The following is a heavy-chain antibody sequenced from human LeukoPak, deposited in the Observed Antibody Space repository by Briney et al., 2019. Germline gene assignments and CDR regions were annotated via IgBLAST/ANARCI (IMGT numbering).Heavy chain of an antibody. CDR2: IYTSGST. D-gene: IGHD3-10*01. Sequence: ASETLSLTCTVSGGSISSGSYYWSWIRQPAGKGLEWIGRIYTSGSTNYNPSLKSRVTISVDTSKNQFSLKLSSVTAADTAVYYCARFPNYYGSGSYYLSEPFDYWGQGTLVTVSS. J-gene: IGHJ4*02. CDR1: GGSISSGSYY. V-gene: IGHV4-61*02. CDR3: ARFPNYYGSGSYYLSEPFDY.